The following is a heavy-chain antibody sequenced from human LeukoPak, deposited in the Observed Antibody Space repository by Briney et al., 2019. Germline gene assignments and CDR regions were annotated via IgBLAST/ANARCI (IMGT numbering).Heavy chain of an antibody. Sequence: ASVKVSCKVSGYTLTELSMHWVRHAPGKGLEWMGGFDPEDGKAIYAQKFQGRVTMTEDTSTDTAYMELSSLRSEDTAVYYCTTNRDILTGSMFLNPGKMSKWGQGTLVTVSS. J-gene: IGHJ4*02. CDR2: FDPEDGKA. V-gene: IGHV1-24*01. D-gene: IGHD3-9*01. CDR3: TTNRDILTGSMFLNPGKMSK. CDR1: GYTLTELS.